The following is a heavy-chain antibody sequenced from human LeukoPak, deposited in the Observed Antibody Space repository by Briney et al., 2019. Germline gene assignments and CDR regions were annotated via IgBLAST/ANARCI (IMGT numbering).Heavy chain of an antibody. Sequence: ASETLSLTCAVYGGSFSGYYWSWIRQPPGKGLEWIGEINHSGSTNYNPSLKSRVTISVDTSKNQFSLKLSSVTAAGTAVYYCARHKSHGSTRYYYDSSGGLDYWGQGTLVTVSS. V-gene: IGHV4-34*01. CDR2: INHSGST. J-gene: IGHJ4*02. CDR1: GGSFSGYY. CDR3: ARHKSHGSTRYYYDSSGGLDY. D-gene: IGHD3-22*01.